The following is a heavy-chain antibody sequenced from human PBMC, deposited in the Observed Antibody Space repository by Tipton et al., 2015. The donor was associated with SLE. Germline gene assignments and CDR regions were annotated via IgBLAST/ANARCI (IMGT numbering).Heavy chain of an antibody. CDR3: ARGDNWNSNWFDP. CDR2: IYYSGSI. V-gene: IGHV4-59*11. D-gene: IGHD1-7*01. CDR1: GGSISSHY. Sequence: TLSLTCTVSGGSISSHYWSWIRQPPGKGLEWIGYIYYSGSISYNPSLKSRVTISVDTSKNQFSLKLSSVTAADTAVYYCARGDNWNSNWFDPWGQGTLVTVSS. J-gene: IGHJ5*02.